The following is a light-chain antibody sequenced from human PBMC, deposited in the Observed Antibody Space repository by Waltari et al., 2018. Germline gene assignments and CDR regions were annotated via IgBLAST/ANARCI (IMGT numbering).Light chain of an antibody. CDR3: LQYHGIPRT. V-gene: IGKV4-1*01. J-gene: IGKJ1*01. Sequence: VMTQSPDSLSLSLGEPATIKCRSSQTVLTGYTNKNYLGWFQQKAGQPPKLLISWASNRESGVPDRFSGSGSATDFTLTISSLQAEDGAVYYCLQYHGIPRTFGQGTKVEIK. CDR1: QTVLTGYTNKNY. CDR2: WAS.